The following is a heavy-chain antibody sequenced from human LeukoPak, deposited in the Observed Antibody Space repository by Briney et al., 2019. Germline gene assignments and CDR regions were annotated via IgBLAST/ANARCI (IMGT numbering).Heavy chain of an antibody. CDR3: ARGGNDYDSCGYYSQAIDF. J-gene: IGHJ4*02. V-gene: IGHV1-8*03. Sequence: GASVKLSCKASGYTFTSYDINWVRQATGQGLEWMGWMNPNSGNTGYAQKFQGRVTITRNTSISTAYMELSSLRSEDTAVYYCARGGNDYDSCGYYSQAIDFWGQGTLVTVSS. CDR1: GYTFTSYD. D-gene: IGHD3-22*01. CDR2: MNPNSGNT.